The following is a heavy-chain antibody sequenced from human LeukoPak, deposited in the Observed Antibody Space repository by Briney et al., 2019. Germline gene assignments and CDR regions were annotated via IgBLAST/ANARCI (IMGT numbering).Heavy chain of an antibody. CDR1: GFTFSTYW. D-gene: IGHD3-22*01. Sequence: PGGSLRLSCAASGFTFSTYWMSWVRQAPGKGLEWVANINQDGSEKYYVDSVKGRFTISRDNAKNSLYLQMNSLRAGDTAVYYCASSRYDSSGYYGIIGYWGQGTLVTVSS. V-gene: IGHV3-7*01. CDR2: INQDGSEK. J-gene: IGHJ4*02. CDR3: ASSRYDSSGYYGIIGY.